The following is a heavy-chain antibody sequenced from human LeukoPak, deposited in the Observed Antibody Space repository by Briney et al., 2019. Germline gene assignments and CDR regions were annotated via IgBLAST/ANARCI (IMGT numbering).Heavy chain of an antibody. CDR1: GITFSSYW. Sequence: GGSLRLSCAVSGITFSSYWMHWVRQDPGRGLLWVSRINTQGTYTNYADSVKGRFTISRDNAKNTLYLQMNSLRAEDTALYYCAKDIRFGELSDAFDIWGQGTMVTVSS. D-gene: IGHD3-10*01. V-gene: IGHV3-74*01. CDR3: AKDIRFGELSDAFDI. J-gene: IGHJ3*02. CDR2: INTQGTYT.